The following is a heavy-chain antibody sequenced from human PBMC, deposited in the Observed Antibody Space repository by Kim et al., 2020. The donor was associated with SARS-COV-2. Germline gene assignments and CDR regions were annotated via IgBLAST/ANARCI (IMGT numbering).Heavy chain of an antibody. V-gene: IGHV4-31*03. CDR2: IYYSGST. D-gene: IGHD3-10*01. Sequence: SETLSLTCTVSGGSISSGGYYWSWIRQHPGKGLEWIGYIYYSGSTYYNPSLKSRVTISVDTSKNQFSLKLSSVTAADTAVYYCARVGVFWFGELYGDWFDPWSQGTLVTVSS. CDR3: ARVGVFWFGELYGDWFDP. J-gene: IGHJ5*02. CDR1: GGSISSGGYY.